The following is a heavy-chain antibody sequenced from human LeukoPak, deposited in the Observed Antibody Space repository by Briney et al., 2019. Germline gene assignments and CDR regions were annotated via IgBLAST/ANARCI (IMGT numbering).Heavy chain of an antibody. Sequence: GGSLRLSCAASGFTFSSYGIHWVRQAPGKGLEWVAFIGYDGTNKYYADSVKGRFTISRDNSKNTLYLQMSSLRAEDTAVYFCATKTAFDYWGQGTLVTVSS. CDR1: GFTFSSYG. D-gene: IGHD5-18*01. CDR3: ATKTAFDY. J-gene: IGHJ4*02. V-gene: IGHV3-30*02. CDR2: IGYDGTNK.